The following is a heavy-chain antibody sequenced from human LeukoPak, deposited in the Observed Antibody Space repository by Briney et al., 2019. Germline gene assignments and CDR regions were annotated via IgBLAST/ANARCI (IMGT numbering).Heavy chain of an antibody. D-gene: IGHD3-22*01. V-gene: IGHV1-18*04. CDR1: GYTFTGYY. CDR3: ARDEARYSSGYYPHWFDP. Sequence: ASVKVSCKASGYTFTGYYMHWVRQAPGQGLEWMGWISGYNGYTHYAHNLQGRVTMTTDTSTSTAHMELRSLRSDDTAVYYCARDEARYSSGYYPHWFDPWGQGTLVTVSS. J-gene: IGHJ5*02. CDR2: ISGYNGYT.